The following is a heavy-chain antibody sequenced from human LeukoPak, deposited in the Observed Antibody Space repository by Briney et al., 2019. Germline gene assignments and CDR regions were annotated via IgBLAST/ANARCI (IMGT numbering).Heavy chain of an antibody. CDR3: ARAGTIAAARAYYFDY. Sequence: GGSLRLSCAASGFTFSSYSMNWVRQVPGKGLEWVSSISSSSSYIYYADSVKGRFTISRDNAKNSLYLQMNSLRAEDTAVYYCARAGTIAAARAYYFDYWGQGTLVTVSS. J-gene: IGHJ4*02. D-gene: IGHD6-13*01. CDR1: GFTFSSYS. V-gene: IGHV3-21*01. CDR2: ISSSSSYI.